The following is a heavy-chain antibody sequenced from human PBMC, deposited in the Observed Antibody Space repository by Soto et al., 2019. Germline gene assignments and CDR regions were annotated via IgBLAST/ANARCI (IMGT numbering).Heavy chain of an antibody. D-gene: IGHD6-6*01. CDR1: GFSLSTSGVG. J-gene: IGHJ5*02. Sequence: QITLKESGPTLVKPTQTLTLTCTFSGFSLSTSGVGVGWIRQPPGKALEWLALVYWDDEKRYIPSLKSRLTITKDTSKNQVILTMTNMDPADTATYYCARRPRLASIAARPGWFDPWGQGTLVTVSS. CDR2: VYWDDEK. CDR3: ARRPRLASIAARPGWFDP. V-gene: IGHV2-5*02.